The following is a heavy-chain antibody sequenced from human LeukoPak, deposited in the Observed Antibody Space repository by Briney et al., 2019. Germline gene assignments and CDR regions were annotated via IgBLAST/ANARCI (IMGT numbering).Heavy chain of an antibody. Sequence: ASVKVSCKASGYTFTGYYMHWVRQAPGKGLEWMGGFDPEDGETIYAQKFQSRVTMTEDTSTDTAYMELSSLRSEDTAVYYCATVHYWGQGTLVTVSS. CDR2: FDPEDGET. CDR3: ATVHY. CDR1: GYTFTGYY. V-gene: IGHV1-24*01. J-gene: IGHJ4*02.